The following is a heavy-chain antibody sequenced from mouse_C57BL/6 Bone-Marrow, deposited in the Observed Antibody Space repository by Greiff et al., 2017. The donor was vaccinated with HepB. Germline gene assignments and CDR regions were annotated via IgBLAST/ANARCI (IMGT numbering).Heavy chain of an antibody. CDR3: ARSDYYGSSYGFFAY. CDR1: GYTFTDYN. V-gene: IGHV1-18*01. Sequence: EVQLQQSGPELVKPGASVKIPCKASGYTFTDYNMDWVKQSHGKSLEWIGDINPNNGGTIYNQKFKGKATLTVDKSSSTAYMELRSLTSEDTAVYYCARSDYYGSSYGFFAYWGQGTLVTVSA. J-gene: IGHJ3*01. CDR2: INPNNGGT. D-gene: IGHD1-1*01.